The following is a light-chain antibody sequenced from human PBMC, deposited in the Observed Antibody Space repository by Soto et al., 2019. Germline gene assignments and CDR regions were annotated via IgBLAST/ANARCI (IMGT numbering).Light chain of an antibody. CDR3: MQDLQAPWA. V-gene: IGKV2-28*01. Sequence: DIVMTQSPLSLPVTPGEPASISCRSSQSLLQTNGYNYLDWYLQKPGQSPQLLIYLGSNRDSGVPDRFSGSGSGTEFTLNISRVEAEDVGVYYCMQDLQAPWAFGQGTKVAIK. J-gene: IGKJ1*01. CDR1: QSLLQTNGYNY. CDR2: LGS.